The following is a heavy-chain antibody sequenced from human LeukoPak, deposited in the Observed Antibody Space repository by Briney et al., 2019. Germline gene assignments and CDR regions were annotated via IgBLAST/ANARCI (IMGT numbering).Heavy chain of an antibody. CDR3: ARINSGRHLGDAFDI. CDR1: GFTFSKYS. D-gene: IGHD1-26*01. J-gene: IGHJ3*02. V-gene: IGHV3-48*04. CDR2: IGTSSTPI. Sequence: GGSLRLSCAASGFTFSKYSMTWVRQAPGKGLEWVSFIGTSSTPIYYADSVKGRFTISRDNAKNSLFLQMNSLRAEDTAVYYCARINSGRHLGDAFDIWGQGATVTVSS.